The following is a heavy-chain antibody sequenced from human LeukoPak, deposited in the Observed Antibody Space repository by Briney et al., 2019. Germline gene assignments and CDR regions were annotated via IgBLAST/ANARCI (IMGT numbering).Heavy chain of an antibody. V-gene: IGHV4-39*01. CDR1: GGSISSSSYY. CDR2: IYYSGST. CDR3: ARQEVPRYYDYVWGSYRGDY. Sequence: NPSETLSLTCTVSGGSISSSSYYWGWIRQPPGKGLEWIGSIYYSGSTYYNPSLKSRVTISVDTSKSQFSLKLSSVTAADTAVYYCARQEVPRYYDYVWGSYRGDYWGQGTLVTVSS. D-gene: IGHD3-16*02. J-gene: IGHJ4*02.